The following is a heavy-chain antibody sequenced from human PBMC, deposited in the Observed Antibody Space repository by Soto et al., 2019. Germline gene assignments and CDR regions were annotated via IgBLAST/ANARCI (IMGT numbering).Heavy chain of an antibody. V-gene: IGHV3-66*01. CDR2: IYVGGYT. J-gene: IGHJ5*01. CDR1: GFTVSNNY. CDR3: AVYAPRHWFDS. D-gene: IGHD6-6*01. Sequence: EVQLVESGGDLVQPGGSLRLSCAASGFTVSNNYMTWVRQAPGKGLEWVSLIYVGGYTYYADSVNGRFTISRDNSKNTLYLQMNSLTAEDTAVYYCAVYAPRHWFDSWGQGTLVTVSS.